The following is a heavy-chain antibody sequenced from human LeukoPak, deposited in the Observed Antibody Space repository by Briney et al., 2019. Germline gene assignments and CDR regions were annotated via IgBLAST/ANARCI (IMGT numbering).Heavy chain of an antibody. J-gene: IGHJ4*02. Sequence: GGSLRLSCAASGFTFYTYGMHWVGQAPGKGLEYVSGIGPDGGTTYYAKSVKGRFTISRDNSKSMVYLQMGSLTADDMAVYYCARGAQLTDYWGQGTLVTVSS. D-gene: IGHD6-13*01. CDR1: GFTFYTYG. V-gene: IGHV3-64*01. CDR2: IGPDGGTT. CDR3: ARGAQLTDY.